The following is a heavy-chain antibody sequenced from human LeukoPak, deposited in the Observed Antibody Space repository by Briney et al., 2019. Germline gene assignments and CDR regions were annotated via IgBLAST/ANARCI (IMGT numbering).Heavy chain of an antibody. J-gene: IGHJ5*02. CDR1: GASISSYY. D-gene: IGHD2-21*02. V-gene: IGHV4-59*01. CDR2: IYYSGST. Sequence: SETLSLTCTVSGASISSYYWSWIRQPPGKGLEWIGYIYYSGSTNYNPSLKSRVTISVDTSKNQFSLKLSSVTAADTAVYYCVQTAVGDTSWIDPWGQGTLVIVSS. CDR3: VQTAVGDTSWIDP.